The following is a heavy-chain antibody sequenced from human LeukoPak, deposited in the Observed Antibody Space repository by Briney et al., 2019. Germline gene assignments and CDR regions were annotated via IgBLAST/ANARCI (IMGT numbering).Heavy chain of an antibody. CDR1: GYSFSIYW. D-gene: IGHD4-23*01. CDR3: ARHGGGGNLPSDY. V-gene: IGHV5-51*01. CDR2: IYPGDSDT. J-gene: IGHJ4*02. Sequence: GESLKISCKSSGYSFSIYWIGWVRQMPGKGLEWMGMIYPGDSDTRYGPSFQGQVTISADKFISTAYLQWSSLKASDTAMYYCARHGGGGNLPSDYWGQGTLVTVSS.